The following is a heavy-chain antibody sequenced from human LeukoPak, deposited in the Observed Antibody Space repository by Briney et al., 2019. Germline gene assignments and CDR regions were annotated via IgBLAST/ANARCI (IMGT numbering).Heavy chain of an antibody. D-gene: IGHD3-9*01. Sequence: QAGGSLRLSCAASGFTFSSYEMNWVRQAPGKGLEWVSYISSSGSTIYYADSVKGRFTISRDNAKNSLYLQMNSLGAEDTAVYYCAREKGADILTGYYTSLDYWGQGTLVTVSS. CDR3: AREKGADILTGYYTSLDY. CDR1: GFTFSSYE. J-gene: IGHJ4*02. V-gene: IGHV3-48*03. CDR2: ISSSGSTI.